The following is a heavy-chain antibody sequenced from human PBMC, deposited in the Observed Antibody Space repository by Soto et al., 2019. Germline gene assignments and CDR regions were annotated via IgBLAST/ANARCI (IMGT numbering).Heavy chain of an antibody. CDR2: IYYSGKT. Sequence: QLQESGPGLVKPSQTLSLICPVSGGSITRGNHYWSWIRQHPGKGLEWIGNIYYSGKTYYNPSLKRRVTRSGNTPKNHVALNLRSVTSAETAVYCCAKSDVGGYYDDSLRQGTLVTVSS. CDR1: GGSITRGNHY. CDR3: AKSDVGGYYDDS. D-gene: IGHD3-22*01. J-gene: IGHJ4*02. V-gene: IGHV4-31*03.